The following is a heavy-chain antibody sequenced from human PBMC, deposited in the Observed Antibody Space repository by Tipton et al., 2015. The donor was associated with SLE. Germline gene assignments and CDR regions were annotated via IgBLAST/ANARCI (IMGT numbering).Heavy chain of an antibody. J-gene: IGHJ4*02. CDR2: INHSGST. V-gene: IGHV4-34*01. CDR1: GGSFSGYY. Sequence: LRLSCAVYGGSFSGYYWSWIRQPPGKGLEWIGEINHSGSTNYNPSLKSRVTISVDTSKNQFSLKLSSVTAADTAVYYCAREPGLHPPYYFDYWGQGTLVTVSS. D-gene: IGHD5-24*01. CDR3: AREPGLHPPYYFDY.